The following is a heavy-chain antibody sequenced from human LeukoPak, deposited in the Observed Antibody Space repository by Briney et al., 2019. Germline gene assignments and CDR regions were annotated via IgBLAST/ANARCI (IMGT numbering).Heavy chain of an antibody. CDR3: ARGALYQYYLDYWG. D-gene: IGHD4-17*01. CDR1: GFTFSSYS. CDR2: ISSSSSYL. Sequence: GGSLRLSCAASGFTFSSYSMNWVRQAPGKGLEWVSSISSSSSYLYYTDSVKGRFTISRDNAKNSLYLQMNSLRAEDTAVYYCARGALYQYYLDYWGWGQGTLVTVSS. J-gene: IGHJ4*02. V-gene: IGHV3-21*01.